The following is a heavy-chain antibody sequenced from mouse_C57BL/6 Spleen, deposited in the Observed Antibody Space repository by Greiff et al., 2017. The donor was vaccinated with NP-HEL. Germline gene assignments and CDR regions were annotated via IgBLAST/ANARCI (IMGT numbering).Heavy chain of an antibody. J-gene: IGHJ1*03. D-gene: IGHD1-1*01. CDR3: ARPPYYGSSTWYFDV. V-gene: IGHV5-17*01. CDR2: ISSGSSTI. Sequence: VQLKESGGGLVKPGGSLKLSCAASGFTFSDYGMHWVRQAPEKGLEWVAYISSGSSTIYYADKVKGRFTIYRDNTKNTLFLQMTSLRSEDTAMYYCARPPYYGSSTWYFDVWGTGTTVTVSS. CDR1: GFTFSDYG.